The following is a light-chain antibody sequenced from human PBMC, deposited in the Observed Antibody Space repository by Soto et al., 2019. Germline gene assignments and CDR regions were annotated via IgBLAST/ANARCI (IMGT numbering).Light chain of an antibody. CDR3: AALDDSLNGPLYV. V-gene: IGLV1-44*01. CDR2: SNN. J-gene: IGLJ1*01. Sequence: QSVLTQPPSASGTPGQRVTISCSGSSSNIGSNTVNWYQQLPGTAPKLLIYSNNQRPSGVPDRFSGSKSGTSASLAISGLQSEDEADYYGAALDDSLNGPLYVFGTGTKVTVL. CDR1: SSNIGSNT.